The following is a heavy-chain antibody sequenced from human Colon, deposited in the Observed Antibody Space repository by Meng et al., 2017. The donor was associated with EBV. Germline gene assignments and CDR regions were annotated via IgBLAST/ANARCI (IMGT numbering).Heavy chain of an antibody. V-gene: IGHV4-4*02. CDR3: MRDLLVLEKNEV. Sequence: VQVQESGPGLVKPSGTLSLACAGSGGSISSSNWWGWVRQSPEKGLEWIGEIFHSGLTNYNPSLQSRVTISVDKSKNQFSLEVTSVTAADTAIYYCMRDLLVLEKNEVWGRGTLVTVSS. J-gene: IGHJ2*01. D-gene: IGHD1-1*01. CDR1: GGSISSSNW. CDR2: IFHSGLT.